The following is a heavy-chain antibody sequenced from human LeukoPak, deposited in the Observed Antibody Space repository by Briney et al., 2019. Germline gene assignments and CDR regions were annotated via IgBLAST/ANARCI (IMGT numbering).Heavy chain of an antibody. D-gene: IGHD3-10*01. V-gene: IGHV3-11*06. J-gene: IGHJ6*04. CDR2: ISSSSSYT. Sequence: GGSLRLSCAASGFTFSDYYMSWIRQAPGKGLKWVSYISSSSSYTNYADSVKGRFTISRDNAKNSLYLQMNSLRAEDTAVYYRASEDYGSGTPYGMDVWGKGTTVTVSS. CDR1: GFTFSDYY. CDR3: ASEDYGSGTPYGMDV.